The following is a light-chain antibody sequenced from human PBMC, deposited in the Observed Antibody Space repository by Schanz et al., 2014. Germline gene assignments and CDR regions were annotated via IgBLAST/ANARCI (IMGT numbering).Light chain of an antibody. J-gene: IGLJ2*01. CDR3: SSYSSSRDVL. CDR1: GGDFGGFHY. CDR2: DVS. V-gene: IGLV2-14*01. Sequence: QSALTQPASVSGSPGQSITISCTGTGGDFGGFHYVSWYQQHPGKAPKLIISDVSDRPSGVSDRFSGSKSGNTASLTISGLQAEDEADYYCSSYSSSRDVLFGGGTKLTVL.